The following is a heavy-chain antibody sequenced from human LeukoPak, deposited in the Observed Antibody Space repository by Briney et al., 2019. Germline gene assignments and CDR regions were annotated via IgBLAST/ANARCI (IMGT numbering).Heavy chain of an antibody. Sequence: GGSLRLSCAASGCTFSSYSMNWVRQAPGKGLEWVSSISSSSSYIYYADSVKGRFTISRDNAKNSLYLQMNSVRAEDTAVYYCARGGYYYDSSGYYYTLNYWGQGTLVTVSS. V-gene: IGHV3-21*01. J-gene: IGHJ4*02. CDR3: ARGGYYYDSSGYYYTLNY. CDR1: GCTFSSYS. CDR2: ISSSSSYI. D-gene: IGHD3-22*01.